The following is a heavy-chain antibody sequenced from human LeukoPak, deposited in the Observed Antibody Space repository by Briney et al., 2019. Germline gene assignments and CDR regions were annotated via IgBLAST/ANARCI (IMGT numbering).Heavy chain of an antibody. CDR2: INPNSGGT. CDR1: GYTFTVYY. J-gene: IGHJ4*02. CDR3: ARVLTNYGSGSYAFDY. Sequence: GASVKVSCKASGYTFTVYYMHWVRQAPGQGLEWMGWINPNSGGTNYAQKFQGRVTMTRDTSISTAYMELSRLRSDDTAVYYCARVLTNYGSGSYAFDYWGQGTLVTVSS. D-gene: IGHD3-10*01. V-gene: IGHV1-2*02.